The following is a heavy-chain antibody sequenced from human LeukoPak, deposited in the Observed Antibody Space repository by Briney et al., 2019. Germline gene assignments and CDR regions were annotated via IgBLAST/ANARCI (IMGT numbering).Heavy chain of an antibody. D-gene: IGHD2-2*01. CDR2: ISGSGGTT. Sequence: GGSLRLSCAASGFSFSSYAMSWVRQAPGKGLEWVSAISGSGGTTHYADSVKGRFTISRDNSKNTLYLQMNSLRAEDTAEYYCAKVAGYQPYYGMDVWGQETTVTVSS. V-gene: IGHV3-23*01. J-gene: IGHJ6*02. CDR1: GFSFSSYA. CDR3: AKVAGYQPYYGMDV.